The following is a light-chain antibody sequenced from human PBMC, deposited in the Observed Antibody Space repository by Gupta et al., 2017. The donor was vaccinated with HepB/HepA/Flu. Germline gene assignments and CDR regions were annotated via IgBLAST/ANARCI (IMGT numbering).Light chain of an antibody. Sequence: DIQMTQSPYSLSASVGDRVTITCRASQSITLYLNWYQQIPGKAPKLLIYSASSLQSGVPSRCSGVGFGTNFTLTISSLQPGDFGDYDRQQSFRSPWTFGQGTKVEIK. CDR1: QSITLY. CDR3: QQSFRSPWT. J-gene: IGKJ1*01. CDR2: SAS. V-gene: IGKV1-39*01.